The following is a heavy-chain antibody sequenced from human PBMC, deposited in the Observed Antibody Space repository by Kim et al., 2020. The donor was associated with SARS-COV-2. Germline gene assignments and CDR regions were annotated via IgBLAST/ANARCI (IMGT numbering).Heavy chain of an antibody. Sequence: SETLSLTCTVSGGSISSGGYYWSWIRQHPGKGLEWIGYIYYSGSTYYNPSLKSRVTISVDTSKNQFSLKLSSVTAADTAVYYCARAPGPSALVYYYYGMDGWVQGTTVTVSS. CDR3: ARAPGPSALVYYYYGMDG. CDR1: GGSISSGGYY. CDR2: IYYSGST. J-gene: IGHJ6*02. V-gene: IGHV4-31*03. D-gene: IGHD6-13*01.